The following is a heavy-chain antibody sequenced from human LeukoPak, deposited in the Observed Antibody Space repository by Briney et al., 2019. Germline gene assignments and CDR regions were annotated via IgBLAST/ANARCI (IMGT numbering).Heavy chain of an antibody. J-gene: IGHJ6*02. CDR2: ISSNGGST. D-gene: IGHD2-2*01. V-gene: IGHV3-64*01. CDR1: GFTFSSYA. CDR3: ARDCGGSTSCYPAYYYGMDV. Sequence: GGSLRLSCAASGFTFSSYAMHWVRQAPGKGLEYVSAISSNGGSTYYANSVKGRFTISRDNSKNTLYLQMNSLRAEDTAVYYCARDCGGSTSCYPAYYYGMDVWGQGTTVTVSS.